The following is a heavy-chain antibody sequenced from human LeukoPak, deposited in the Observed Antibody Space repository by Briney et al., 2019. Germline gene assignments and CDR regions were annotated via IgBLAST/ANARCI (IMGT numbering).Heavy chain of an antibody. CDR3: VISIICYFDY. CDR1: GFTFSSYY. D-gene: IGHD2/OR15-2a*01. V-gene: IGHV3-11*01. Sequence: GESLRLSCAASGFTFSSYYMSWIRQAPGKGLEWVSYISSSGSTIYYADSVKGRFTIARDNAKNSLYLQMNSLTVEYTAVYYCVISIICYFDYWSQGTLVTVSS. CDR2: ISSSGSTI. J-gene: IGHJ4*02.